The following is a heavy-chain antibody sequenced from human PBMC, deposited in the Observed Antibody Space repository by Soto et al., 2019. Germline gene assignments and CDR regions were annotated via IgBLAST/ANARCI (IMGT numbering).Heavy chain of an antibody. V-gene: IGHV4-31*03. Sequence: SETLSLTCTVSGGSISSGGYYWSWIRQHPGKGLEWIGYIYYSGSTYYNPSLKSRVTISVDTSKNQFSLKLSSVTAADTAVYYCARDPFYYDSSGYYGVDIWGQGTMVTVSS. CDR3: ARDPFYYDSSGYYGVDI. D-gene: IGHD3-22*01. CDR1: GGSISSGGYY. J-gene: IGHJ3*02. CDR2: IYYSGST.